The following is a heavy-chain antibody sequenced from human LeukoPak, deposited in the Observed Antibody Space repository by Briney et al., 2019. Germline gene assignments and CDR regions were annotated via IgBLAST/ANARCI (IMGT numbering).Heavy chain of an antibody. Sequence: KASETLSLTCAVYGGSFSGYYWSWIRQPPGKGLEWIGEINHSGSTNYNPSLKSRVTISVDTSKNQFSLKLSSVTAADTAVYYCARGGVAAAGTDMVFFDYWGQGTLVTVSS. CDR3: ARGGVAAAGTDMVFFDY. CDR1: GGSFSGYY. D-gene: IGHD6-13*01. V-gene: IGHV4-34*01. CDR2: INHSGST. J-gene: IGHJ4*02.